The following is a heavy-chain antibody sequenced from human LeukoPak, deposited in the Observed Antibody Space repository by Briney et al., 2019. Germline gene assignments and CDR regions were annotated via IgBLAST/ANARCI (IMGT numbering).Heavy chain of an antibody. CDR2: TYYSGST. J-gene: IGHJ6*02. Sequence: PSETLSLTCTVSGGSISSYYWSWIRQPPGKGLEWIGYTYYSGSTNYNPSLKSRVTISVDTSKNQFSLKLSSVTAADTAVYYCARDYYVMTYYYGMDVWGQGTTVTVSS. CDR1: GGSISSYY. D-gene: IGHD3-10*02. CDR3: ARDYYVMTYYYGMDV. V-gene: IGHV4-59*01.